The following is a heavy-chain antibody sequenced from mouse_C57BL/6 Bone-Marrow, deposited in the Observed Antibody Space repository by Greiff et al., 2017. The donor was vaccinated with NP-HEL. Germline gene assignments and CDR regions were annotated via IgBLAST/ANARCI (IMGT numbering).Heavy chain of an antibody. J-gene: IGHJ4*01. V-gene: IGHV3-8*01. CDR2: ISYSGST. D-gene: IGHD1-1*01. CDR1: GYSITSDY. Sequence: EVQLQQSGPGLAKPSQTLSLTCSVSGYSITSDYWNWIRQFPGNKLEYMGYISYSGSTYYNPSLISRISITRDTSKNQYYLQLNSVTTEDTATYYFARSPLCLLRNYYAMDYWGQGTSVTVTS. CDR3: ARSPLCLLRNYYAMDY.